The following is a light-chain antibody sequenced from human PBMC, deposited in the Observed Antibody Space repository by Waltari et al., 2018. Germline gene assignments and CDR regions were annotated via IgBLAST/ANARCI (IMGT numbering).Light chain of an antibody. CDR3: QTWGTGPWV. Sequence: QLVLTQSPSASASLGASVKLTCPLSSGHSSYAIAWHPQQPEKGPRYLMKLNSDGSHSKGDGIPDRFSGSSSGAERYLTISSLQSEDEADYYCQTWGTGPWVFGGGTKLTVL. CDR2: LNSDGSH. V-gene: IGLV4-69*01. J-gene: IGLJ3*02. CDR1: SGHSSYA.